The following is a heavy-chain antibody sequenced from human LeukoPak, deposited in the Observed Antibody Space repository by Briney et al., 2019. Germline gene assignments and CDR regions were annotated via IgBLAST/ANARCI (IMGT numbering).Heavy chain of an antibody. CDR2: ISFDGTKK. Sequence: GGSLRLSCSASGFTVSSYGMHWVRQAPGKGLEWVAVISFDGTKKNYADAVMGRFTISRDNYENTLDLQMNSLRGEDTAIYFCARDHVDSSSWSQYFDLWGRGTLVTVPS. J-gene: IGHJ2*01. CDR1: GFTVSSYG. D-gene: IGHD6-13*01. V-gene: IGHV3-30*03. CDR3: ARDHVDSSSWSQYFDL.